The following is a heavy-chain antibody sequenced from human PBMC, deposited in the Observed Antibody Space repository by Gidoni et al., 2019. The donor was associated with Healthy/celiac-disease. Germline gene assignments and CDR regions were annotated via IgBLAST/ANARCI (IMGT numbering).Heavy chain of an antibody. Sequence: EVQMLASGGGLVQPGGSLRLSCADSGSPFSCSALRWVRQATGTGLEWVSSISGSCGSTYYADSVNRRFTISRDNSKNTLYLQMNSLRAEDTAVYYCAKYAADYDILTGPGDAVDIWVQGTMVTVSS. CDR3: AKYAADYDILTGPGDAVDI. D-gene: IGHD3-9*01. J-gene: IGHJ3*02. CDR1: GSPFSCSA. V-gene: IGHV3-23*01. CDR2: ISGSCGST.